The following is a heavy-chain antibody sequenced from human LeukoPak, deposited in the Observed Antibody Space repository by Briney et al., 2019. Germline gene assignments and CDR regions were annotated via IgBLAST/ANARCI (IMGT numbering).Heavy chain of an antibody. D-gene: IGHD2-15*01. CDR3: ARGIVEVVGASGHFDY. CDR1: GFTFSTYW. J-gene: IGHJ4*02. V-gene: IGHV3-7*01. CDR2: ISPDGSGK. Sequence: GGSLRLSCVASGFTFSTYWMNWVRQAPGKGLERVGTISPDGSGKYYVDSVKGRVTISRDNAKTSLYLQINSLRADDTALYFCARGIVEVVGASGHFDYWGQGTLITVSS.